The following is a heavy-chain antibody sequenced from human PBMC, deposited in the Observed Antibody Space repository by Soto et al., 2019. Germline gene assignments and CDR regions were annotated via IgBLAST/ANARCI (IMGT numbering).Heavy chain of an antibody. D-gene: IGHD3-22*01. Sequence: EVQLVESGGDLIQPGGSLRLSCAASGFTVSSNDMSWVRQAPGKGLEWVSLIYSSGSTHYADSVKGRFTISRDNSKNTVQLQMNTLKDEDTAVYYCAKRPLNSNGADWGQGTLVTVSS. J-gene: IGHJ4*02. V-gene: IGHV3-53*01. CDR2: IYSSGST. CDR1: GFTVSSND. CDR3: AKRPLNSNGAD.